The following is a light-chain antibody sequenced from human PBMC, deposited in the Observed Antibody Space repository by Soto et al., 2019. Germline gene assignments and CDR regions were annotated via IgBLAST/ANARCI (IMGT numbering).Light chain of an antibody. Sequence: TVRTRAPATRAVAPGGGASLACVASQSISSNLAWFQQKPGQAPRLLIYDASTMATGFPARFSGSGSGTASTLTISRLEPQDFAVSWCQQYDSSPRTFSQGTKVDI. CDR3: QQYDSSPRT. CDR1: QSISSN. J-gene: IGKJ1*01. V-gene: IGKV3-15*01. CDR2: DAS.